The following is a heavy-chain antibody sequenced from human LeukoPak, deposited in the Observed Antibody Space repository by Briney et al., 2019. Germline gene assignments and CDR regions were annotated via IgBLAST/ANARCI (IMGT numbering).Heavy chain of an antibody. CDR2: ISGNGGST. Sequence: GGSLRLSCAASGFTFSNYAMRWARQAPGKGLEWVSVISGNGGSTYYADSVKGRFTISRDNSKSTLYLQVNSLRAEDTAVYYCAKGPMVRGVIPGTAYWGQGTLVTVSS. J-gene: IGHJ4*02. V-gene: IGHV3-23*01. D-gene: IGHD3-10*01. CDR3: AKGPMVRGVIPGTAY. CDR1: GFTFSNYA.